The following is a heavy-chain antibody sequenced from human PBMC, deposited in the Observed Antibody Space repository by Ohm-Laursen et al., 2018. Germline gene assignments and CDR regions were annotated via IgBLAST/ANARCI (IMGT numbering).Heavy chain of an antibody. CDR3: AKGTTDVDS. V-gene: IGHV3-23*01. CDR1: GFTFSISG. CDR2: ISVSGSST. D-gene: IGHD1-1*01. Sequence: GSLRLSCAASGFTFSISGMTWVRHAPGKGLEWVSGISVSGSSTDYADSVKGRFTISRDNSKNTLYLQMNSLRAEDTAVYYCAKGTTDVDSWGRGPLVTVSS. J-gene: IGHJ4*02.